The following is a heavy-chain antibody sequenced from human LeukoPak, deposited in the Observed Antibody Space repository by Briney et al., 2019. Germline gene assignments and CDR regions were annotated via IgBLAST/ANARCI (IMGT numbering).Heavy chain of an antibody. CDR2: IKQDGSEK. D-gene: IGHD6-13*01. CDR1: GFTFSSYW. V-gene: IGHV3-7*01. Sequence: GGSLRLSCAASGFTFSSYWMSWVRQAPGKGLEWVANIKQDGSEKYYVDPVKGRFTISRDNAKNSLYLQMNSLRAEDTAVYYCARDSEAAGMGFLDVWGKGTTVTVSS. CDR3: ARDSEAAGMGFLDV. J-gene: IGHJ6*04.